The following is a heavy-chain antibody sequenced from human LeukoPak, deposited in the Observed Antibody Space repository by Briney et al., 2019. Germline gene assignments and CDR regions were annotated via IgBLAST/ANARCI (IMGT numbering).Heavy chain of an antibody. Sequence: PGGSLRLSCAASGFTVSSNYMNWVRQAPGKGLEWVSIIYSGGSTYYADSVKGRFTISRDNSKNILYLQMNSLRAEDTAVYYCAREKLNWGSDYWGQGTLVTVSS. J-gene: IGHJ4*02. CDR2: IYSGGST. CDR1: GFTVSSNY. D-gene: IGHD3-16*01. V-gene: IGHV3-53*01. CDR3: AREKLNWGSDY.